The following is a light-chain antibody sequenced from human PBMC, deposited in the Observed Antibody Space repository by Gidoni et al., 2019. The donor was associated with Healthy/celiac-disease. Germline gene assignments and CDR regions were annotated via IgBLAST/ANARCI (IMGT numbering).Light chain of an antibody. CDR3: SSYTSSSTLGGFYV. V-gene: IGLV2-14*03. CDR1: SSDVGGYNY. Sequence: QSALTQPASVSGSPGQSITISCTGTSSDVGGYNYVSWYQQHPGKAPKLMIYDVSNRPSGVSNRFSGSKSGNTASLTISGLQAEDEADYYCSSYTSSSTLGGFYVFGTGTKVTVL. J-gene: IGLJ1*01. CDR2: DVS.